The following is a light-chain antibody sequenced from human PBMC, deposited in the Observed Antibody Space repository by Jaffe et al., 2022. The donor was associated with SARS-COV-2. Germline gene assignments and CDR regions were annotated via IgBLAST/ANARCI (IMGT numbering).Light chain of an antibody. CDR3: QQSYSTPRT. J-gene: IGKJ1*01. CDR1: QSIITY. CDR2: AAS. V-gene: IGKV1-39*01. Sequence: DIQMTQSPSSLSASVGDRVTITCRASQSIITYLNWYQQKPGKAPNLLIYAASSLQSGVPSRFSGSGSGTDFTLTISSLQPEDFATYYCQQSYSTPRTFGQGTKVEI.